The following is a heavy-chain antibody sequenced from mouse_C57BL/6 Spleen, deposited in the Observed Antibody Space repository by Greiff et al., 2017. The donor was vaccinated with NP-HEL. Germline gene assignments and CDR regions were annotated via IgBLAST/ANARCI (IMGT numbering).Heavy chain of an antibody. CDR1: GYSITSGYY. CDR2: ISYDGSN. J-gene: IGHJ2*01. Sequence: EVHLVESGPGLVKPSQSLSLTCSVTGYSITSGYYWNWIRQFPGNKLEWMGYISYDGSNNYNPSLKNRISITRDTSKNQFFLKLNSVTTEDTATYYCARGGDGYYDYFDYWGQGTTLTVSS. CDR3: ARGGDGYYDYFDY. V-gene: IGHV3-6*01. D-gene: IGHD2-3*01.